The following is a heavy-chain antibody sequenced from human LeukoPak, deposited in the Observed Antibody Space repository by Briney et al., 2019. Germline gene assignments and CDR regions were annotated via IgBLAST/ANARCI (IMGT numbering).Heavy chain of an antibody. Sequence: SETLSLTCTVSGGSISSYYWSWIRQPPGKGLEWIGYIYYSGSTNYNPSLKSRVTISVDTSKNHFSLRVTSVTAADTAVYYCARGVEDWYYFDYWGQGTLVTVSS. V-gene: IGHV4-59*12. D-gene: IGHD3/OR15-3a*01. CDR2: IYYSGST. CDR3: ARGVEDWYYFDY. J-gene: IGHJ4*02. CDR1: GGSISSYY.